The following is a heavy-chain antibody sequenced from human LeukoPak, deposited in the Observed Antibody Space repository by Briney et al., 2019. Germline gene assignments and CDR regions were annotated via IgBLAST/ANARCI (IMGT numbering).Heavy chain of an antibody. D-gene: IGHD6-13*01. CDR1: GYTFTGFY. J-gene: IGHJ5*02. CDR3: ARAHLIAAAGYNWFDP. CDR2: INPNSGGT. Sequence: GASVKVSCKASGYTFTGFYMHWVRQAPEQGLEWMGWINPNSGGTNYAQKFQGRVTMTRDTSISTAYMELSRLRSDDTAVYYCARAHLIAAAGYNWFDPWGQGTLVTVSS. V-gene: IGHV1-2*02.